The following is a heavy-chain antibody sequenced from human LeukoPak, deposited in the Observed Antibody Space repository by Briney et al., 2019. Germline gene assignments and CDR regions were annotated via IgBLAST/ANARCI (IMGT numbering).Heavy chain of an antibody. J-gene: IGHJ4*02. CDR3: ARDYGAGDYAY. V-gene: IGHV3-21*01. CDR2: ITSSSSYI. D-gene: IGHD4-17*01. CDR1: GFTLSSYS. Sequence: GGSLRLSCAASGFTLSSYSMNWVRQAPGKGLEWVSSITSSSSYIYYADSVKGRFTISRDNAKNSLYLQMNSLRADDTAVYYCARDYGAGDYAYWGQGTLVTVSS.